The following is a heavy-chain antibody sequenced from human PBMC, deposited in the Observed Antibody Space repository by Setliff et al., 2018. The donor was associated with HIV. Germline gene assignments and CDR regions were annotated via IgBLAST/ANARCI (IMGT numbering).Heavy chain of an antibody. CDR2: IYSRGSA. CDR1: GDSITSHY. J-gene: IGHJ3*02. V-gene: IGHV4-4*07. CDR3: ARGPIPGGITESAFDI. D-gene: IGHD3-16*01. Sequence: SETLSLTCTVAGDSITSHYWSWIRQPAGKGLEWIGRIYSRGSADYNPSLRSRVTLSLDTSKNQYSLKLTSVTAADTAVYYCARGPIPGGITESAFDIWDQATMVTVSS.